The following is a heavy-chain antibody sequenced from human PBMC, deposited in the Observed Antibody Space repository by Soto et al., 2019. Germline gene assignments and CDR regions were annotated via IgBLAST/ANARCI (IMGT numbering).Heavy chain of an antibody. V-gene: IGHV1-69*01. CDR1: GETLNSNP. J-gene: IGHJ4*02. D-gene: IGHD2-15*01. CDR2: IVPLSDRT. CDR3: ARKSGRDCHSGGGCFSLDV. Sequence: QVQLVQSGAEVQKPGSSLKVSCKVFGETLNSNPIGWVRQAPGQGLEWVGGIVPLSDRTNYAQELQGRVTVTAAGSTSTVYMELSNLKSDDTAVYYCARKSGRDCHSGGGCFSLDVWGQGRLITVSS.